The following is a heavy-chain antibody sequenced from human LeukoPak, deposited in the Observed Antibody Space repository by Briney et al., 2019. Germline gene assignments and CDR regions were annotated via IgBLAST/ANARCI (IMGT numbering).Heavy chain of an antibody. CDR1: GGSFSGYY. Sequence: SETLSLTCAVYGGSFSGYYWSWIRQPPGKGLEWIGEINHSGSTNYNPSLKGRVTISVDTPKNQFSLKLSSVTAADTAVYYCARTPYSGSHFDYWGQGTLVTVSS. J-gene: IGHJ4*01. CDR3: ARTPYSGSHFDY. CDR2: INHSGST. D-gene: IGHD1-26*01. V-gene: IGHV4-34*01.